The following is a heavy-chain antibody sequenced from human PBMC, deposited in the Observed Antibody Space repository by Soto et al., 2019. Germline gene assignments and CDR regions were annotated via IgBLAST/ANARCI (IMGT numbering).Heavy chain of an antibody. J-gene: IGHJ4*02. V-gene: IGHV3-74*01. CDR1: GFTFSSYW. Sequence: EVQLVESGGGLVQPGGSLRLSCAASGFTFSSYWMHWVRQAQGKGLVWVSRINSDGSSISYADSVKGRFTISRDNAKNTLYLQMNSLRVEDTAVYYCARETGYSSGWRQDYWGQGTLVAVSS. CDR3: ARETGYSSGWRQDY. D-gene: IGHD6-19*01. CDR2: INSDGSSI.